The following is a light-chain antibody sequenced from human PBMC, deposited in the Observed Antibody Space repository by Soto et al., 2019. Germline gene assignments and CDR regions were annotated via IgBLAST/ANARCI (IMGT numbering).Light chain of an antibody. CDR1: QSVSSN. V-gene: IGKV3-15*01. Sequence: ETVLTQSPATLSVSPGERATLSCRASQSVSSNLSWYQQKPGQAPRLLIYGASTRATGIPARFSGSGSGTEFTLTISSLQSEDFAVYYCQQYGSSPFTFGPGTKVDI. CDR2: GAS. CDR3: QQYGSSPFT. J-gene: IGKJ3*01.